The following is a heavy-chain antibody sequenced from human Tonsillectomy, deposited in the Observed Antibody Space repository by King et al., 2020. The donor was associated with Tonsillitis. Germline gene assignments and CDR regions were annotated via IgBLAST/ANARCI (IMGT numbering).Heavy chain of an antibody. CDR2: IYSGGST. CDR3: ASMYSSGWYGPYNY. CDR1: GFTVSSNY. Sequence: VQLVESGGGLIQPGGSLRLSCAASGFTVSSNYMSWVRQAPGKGLEWVSVIYSGGSTYYADSVKGRFTISRDNSKNTLYLQMNSLRAEDTAVCYCASMYSSGWYGPYNYWGQGTLVTVSS. D-gene: IGHD6-19*01. J-gene: IGHJ4*02. V-gene: IGHV3-53*01.